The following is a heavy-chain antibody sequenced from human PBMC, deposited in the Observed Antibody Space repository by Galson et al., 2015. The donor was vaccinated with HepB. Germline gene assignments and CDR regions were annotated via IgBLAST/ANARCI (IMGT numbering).Heavy chain of an antibody. CDR2: IKPDGSDE. CDR3: ASGGHIDY. CDR1: GLTFRTVW. J-gene: IGHJ4*02. Sequence: SLRLSCAVSGLTFRTVWMSWGRQAPGKGLQWVANIKPDGSDENYVDSVKGRFTISRDNSKNSLYLQMNSLRPDDTAVYYCASGGHIDYCGQGTLVTVSS. V-gene: IGHV3-7*03. D-gene: IGHD4-23*01.